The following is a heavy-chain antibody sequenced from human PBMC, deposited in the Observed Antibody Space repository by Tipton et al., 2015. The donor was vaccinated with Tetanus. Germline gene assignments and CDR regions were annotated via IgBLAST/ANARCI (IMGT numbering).Heavy chain of an antibody. J-gene: IGHJ4*02. D-gene: IGHD4-17*01. Sequence: TLSLTCTVSGGSISSSSYYWGWIRQPPGKGLEWIGSIYYSGSTYYNPSLKSRVTISVDTSKNQFSLKLSSVTAADTAVYYCARTTVTRIIDYWGQGTLVTVSS. V-gene: IGHV4-39*01. CDR1: GGSISSSSYY. CDR3: ARTTVTRIIDY. CDR2: IYYSGST.